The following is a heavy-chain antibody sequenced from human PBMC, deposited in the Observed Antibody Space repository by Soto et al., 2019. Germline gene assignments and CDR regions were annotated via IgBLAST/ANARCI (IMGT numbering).Heavy chain of an antibody. V-gene: IGHV3-9*01. Sequence: GGSLGLSCAASGFTFDDYAMHWVRQAPGKGLEWVSGISWNSGSIGYADSVKGRFTISRDNAKNSLYLQMNSLRAEDTALYYCAKDMVALSSSWYYFDYWGQGTLVTVSS. CDR2: ISWNSGSI. CDR1: GFTFDDYA. CDR3: AKDMVALSSSWYYFDY. J-gene: IGHJ4*02. D-gene: IGHD6-13*01.